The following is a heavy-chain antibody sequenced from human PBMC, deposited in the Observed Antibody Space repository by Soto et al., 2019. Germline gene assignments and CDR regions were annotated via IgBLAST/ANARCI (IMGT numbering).Heavy chain of an antibody. CDR3: ARDHEPTYYYDSSGQKAFDI. CDR1: GYTFTSYG. Sequence: QVQLVQSGAEVKKPGASVKVSCKASGYTFTSYGISWVRQAPGQGLEWMGWISAYNGNTNYAQKLQGRVTMTPDTSASTTYLELRTLRSDDTAVDYCARDHEPTYYYDSSGQKAFDIWGQGTMVTVSS. D-gene: IGHD3-22*01. J-gene: IGHJ3*02. CDR2: ISAYNGNT. V-gene: IGHV1-18*01.